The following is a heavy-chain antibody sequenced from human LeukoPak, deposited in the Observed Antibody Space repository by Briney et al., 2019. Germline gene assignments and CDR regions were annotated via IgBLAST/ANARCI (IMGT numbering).Heavy chain of an antibody. J-gene: IGHJ4*02. V-gene: IGHV3-23*01. CDR1: GFTFSSYA. CDR3: AKDADPYYYAHDY. Sequence: PGGSLRLTCAASGFTFSSYAVSWVRQAPGKGLEWVSAISGSGGSTYYADSVKGRFTISRDNSKNTLYLQMNSLRAEDTAVYYFAKDADPYYYAHDYWGQGTLVTVSS. D-gene: IGHD3-10*01. CDR2: ISGSGGST.